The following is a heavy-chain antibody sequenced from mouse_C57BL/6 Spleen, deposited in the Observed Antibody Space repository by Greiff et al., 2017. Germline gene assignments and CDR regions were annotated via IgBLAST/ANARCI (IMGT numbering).Heavy chain of an antibody. D-gene: IGHD1-1*01. J-gene: IGHJ2*01. Sequence: EVMLVESGGGLVQPGGSMKLSCVASGFTFSNYWMNWVRQSPEKGLEWVAQIRLKSDNYATHYAESVKGRFTISRDDSKSSVYLQMNNLRAEDTGIYYCTDYYGSSSPFDYWGQGTTLTVSS. V-gene: IGHV6-3*01. CDR1: GFTFSNYW. CDR3: TDYYGSSSPFDY. CDR2: IRLKSDNYAT.